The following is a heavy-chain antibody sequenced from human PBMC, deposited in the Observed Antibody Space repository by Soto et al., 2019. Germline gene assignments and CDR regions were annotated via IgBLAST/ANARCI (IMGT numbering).Heavy chain of an antibody. J-gene: IGHJ1*01. D-gene: IGHD6-13*01. CDR1: GYTFTGYY. CDR3: ARGAYPSRNPYSSSHGYFQH. Sequence: QVQLVQSGAEVKKPGASVKVSCKASGYTFTGYYMHWVRQAPGQGLEWMGWINPNSGGTNYAQKFQGWVTMTRDTSISTAYMELSRLRSDDTAVYYCARGAYPSRNPYSSSHGYFQHWGQGTLVTVSS. V-gene: IGHV1-2*04. CDR2: INPNSGGT.